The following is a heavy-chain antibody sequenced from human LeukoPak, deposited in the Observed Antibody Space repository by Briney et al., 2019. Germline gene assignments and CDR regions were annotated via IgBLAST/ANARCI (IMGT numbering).Heavy chain of an antibody. Sequence: GGSLRLSCAASGFAFSSYWMSWVRQAPGKGLEWVAHIKQDGSEKYYVDSVKGRFTISRDNAKNSVYLQMNSSGADDTAVYYCATYSILNAREFRYWGQGTLVTVTS. J-gene: IGHJ1*01. CDR2: IKQDGSEK. V-gene: IGHV3-7*01. CDR1: GFAFSSYW. D-gene: IGHD4-11*01. CDR3: ATYSILNAREFRY.